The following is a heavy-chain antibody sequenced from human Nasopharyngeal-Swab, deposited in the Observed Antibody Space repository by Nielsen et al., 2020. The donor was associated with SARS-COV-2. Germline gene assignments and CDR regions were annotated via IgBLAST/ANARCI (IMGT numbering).Heavy chain of an antibody. CDR2: INHSGST. J-gene: IGHJ4*02. V-gene: IGHV4-34*01. CDR3: ARGAGSSGWYVVDY. Sequence: QTLSLTCAVYGGSFSGYYWSWIRQPPGKGLEWIGEINHSGSTNYNPSLKSRVTISVDTSKNQFSLKLSSVTAADTAVYYCARGAGSSGWYVVDYWGQGTLVTVSS. CDR1: GGSFSGYY. D-gene: IGHD6-19*01.